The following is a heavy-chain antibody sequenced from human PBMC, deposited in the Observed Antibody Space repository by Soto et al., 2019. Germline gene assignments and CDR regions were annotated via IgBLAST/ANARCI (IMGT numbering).Heavy chain of an antibody. D-gene: IGHD5-12*01. CDR3: AKGGWLDD. CDR2: ISVSGDKT. Sequence: EVHLLESGGDLVQPGASLRLSCAASGFSFTAYIMSWFRQAPGQGLEWVSAISVSGDKTYYADSVKGRFTISRDDAKNTLYLQLNSLRVDDTAIYYCAKGGWLDDCGQGTLVTVSS. V-gene: IGHV3-23*01. CDR1: GFSFTAYI. J-gene: IGHJ4*02.